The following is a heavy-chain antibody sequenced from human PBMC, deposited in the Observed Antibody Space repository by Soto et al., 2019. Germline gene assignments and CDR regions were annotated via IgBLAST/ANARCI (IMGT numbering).Heavy chain of an antibody. CDR3: ARNQGSHPGD. CDR1: GVSISSDNW. D-gene: IGHD6-13*01. J-gene: IGHJ4*02. CDR2: IHHSGST. Sequence: QVQLQESGPGLVRPSGTVSLTCAVSGVSISSDNWWSWVRQPPGKALEWIGEIHHSGSTNYNPSLKSRVTMSVVPAQDLFSLALNSVTAADTAFYYRARNQGSHPGDWGQGTLVSVSS. V-gene: IGHV4-4*02.